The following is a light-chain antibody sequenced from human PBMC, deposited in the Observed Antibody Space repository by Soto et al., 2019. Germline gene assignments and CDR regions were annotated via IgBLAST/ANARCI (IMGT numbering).Light chain of an antibody. V-gene: IGKV3-15*01. CDR2: GAS. Sequence: EIVMTQSPATLSVSPGERATLSCRASQSVSSNLAWYQHKPGQSPRLLMYGASTRVTGIPARFSGSGSGTEFTLTISSLQSEDFAVYYCQQYNNYITFGQGTRLEMK. J-gene: IGKJ5*01. CDR3: QQYNNYIT. CDR1: QSVSSN.